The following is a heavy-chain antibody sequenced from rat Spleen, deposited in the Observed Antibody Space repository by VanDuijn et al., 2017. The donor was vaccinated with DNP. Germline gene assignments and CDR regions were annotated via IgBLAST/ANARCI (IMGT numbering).Heavy chain of an antibody. J-gene: IGHJ3*01. D-gene: IGHD1-11*01. CDR2: ISTSGSRT. CDR3: VTGVYGGYEDWFAY. Sequence: EVKLVESGGGLVQPGRSLKLSCAASGFNFNDYWMGWVRQAPKKGLEWVATISTSGSRTYYPDSVKGRFTISRDNAKSSLYLQMNSLKSEDTATYCCVTGVYGGYEDWFAYWGLGTLVTVSS. V-gene: IGHV5-25*01. CDR1: GFNFNDYW.